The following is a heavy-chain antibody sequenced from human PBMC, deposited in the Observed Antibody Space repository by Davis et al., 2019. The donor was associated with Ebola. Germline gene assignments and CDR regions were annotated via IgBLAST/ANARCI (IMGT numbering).Heavy chain of an antibody. J-gene: IGHJ5*02. CDR3: ARDGLQVCRGCPGGSFDP. D-gene: IGHD2-15*01. V-gene: IGHV1-69*10. CDR2: IIPILGGA. CDR1: GYTFSDYF. Sequence: AASVKVSCKASGYTFSDYFVHWVRQAPGQGLEWMGGIIPILGGADYAQKFQDRVTITADESTSTVYLEIHSLTSEDTAVYYCARDGLQVCRGCPGGSFDPWGQGTLVTVSS.